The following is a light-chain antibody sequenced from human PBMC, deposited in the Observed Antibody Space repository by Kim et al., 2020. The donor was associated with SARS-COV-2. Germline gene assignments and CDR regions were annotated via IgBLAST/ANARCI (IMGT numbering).Light chain of an antibody. J-gene: IGLJ1*01. CDR1: NSDVGGYND. CDR2: DVS. CDR3: SSYTSSSALYV. V-gene: IGLV2-14*03. Sequence: QSSILSSTETNSDVGGYNDVSWYQQHPGKAPKLMIYDVSDQPSGVSNRLSGDKSGNTASLNISGLQAEDEAAYYCSSYTSSSALYVFGTGTKITVL.